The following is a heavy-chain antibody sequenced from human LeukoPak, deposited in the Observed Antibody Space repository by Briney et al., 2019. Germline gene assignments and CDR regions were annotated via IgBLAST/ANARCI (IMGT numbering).Heavy chain of an antibody. CDR3: AKDPYSTTYFEY. CDR2: ISYDGSNK. CDR1: GFTFSSSA. D-gene: IGHD2/OR15-2a*01. Sequence: GGSLRLSCAASGFTFSSSAMHWVRQAPGKGLEWVAVISYDGSNKNYGDSVKGRFAISRDNSQNTLYLQMNSLRAEDTAVYYCAKDPYSTTYFEYWGQGALVIVSS. V-gene: IGHV3-30*09. J-gene: IGHJ4*02.